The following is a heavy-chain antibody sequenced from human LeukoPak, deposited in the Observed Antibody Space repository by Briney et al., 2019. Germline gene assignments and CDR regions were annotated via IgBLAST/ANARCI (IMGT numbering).Heavy chain of an antibody. CDR1: GGSFSGYY. CDR3: ARGSTDYYDSSGYYYSSTSDHYFDY. CDR2: IKHSGST. V-gene: IGHV4-34*01. J-gene: IGHJ4*02. Sequence: SQTLSLTCAVYGGSFSGYYWSWIRQPPGKGLEWIGGIKHSGSTNYNPSLKSRVTISVDTSKNQCSLKLSSVTAADTAVYYCARGSTDYYDSSGYYYSSTSDHYFDYWGQGTLVTVSS. D-gene: IGHD3-22*01.